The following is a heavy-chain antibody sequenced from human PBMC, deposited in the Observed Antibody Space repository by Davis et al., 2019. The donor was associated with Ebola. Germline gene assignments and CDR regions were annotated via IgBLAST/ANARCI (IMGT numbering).Heavy chain of an antibody. V-gene: IGHV4-4*02. CDR2: ISQSGST. D-gene: IGHD4-11*01. CDR1: GDSISSSNW. CDR3: ASGSNYQYYYYGMDV. J-gene: IGHJ6*02. Sequence: SETLSLTCAVSGDSISSSNWWSWVRQPPGKGLEWIGEISQSGSTNYNPSLKSRVTISVDKSKNQFSLKLSSVTAADTAVYYCASGSNYQYYYYGMDVWGQGTTVTVSS.